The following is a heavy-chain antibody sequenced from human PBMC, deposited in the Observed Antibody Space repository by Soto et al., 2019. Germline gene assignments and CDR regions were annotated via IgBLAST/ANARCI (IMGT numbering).Heavy chain of an antibody. CDR1: GFTFSSYA. CDR2: ISYDGSIK. CDR3: ARESDIVATNPTFDY. D-gene: IGHD5-12*01. J-gene: IGHJ4*02. V-gene: IGHV3-30-3*01. Sequence: QVQLVESGGGVVQPGRSLRLSCAASGFTFSSYAMHWVRQAPGKGLEWVAVISYDGSIKYYADSVKGRFTISRDNSKNTLYLQMNSLRAEDTAVYYCARESDIVATNPTFDYWGQGTLVTVSS.